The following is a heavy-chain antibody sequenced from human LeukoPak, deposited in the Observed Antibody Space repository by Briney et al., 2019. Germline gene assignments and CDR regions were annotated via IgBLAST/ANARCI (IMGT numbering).Heavy chain of an antibody. D-gene: IGHD2-21*02. CDR3: AKDDPYCGGDCYSPLHFDY. CDR2: IKQDGSGK. Sequence: GGSLRLSCAASGFTFSSSWMGWVRQAPGKGLEWLANIKQDGSGKNYVDSVKGRFTISRDNAKNSLYLQMSSLRAEDTAVYYCAKDDPYCGGDCYSPLHFDYWGQGTLVTVSS. J-gene: IGHJ4*02. CDR1: GFTFSSSW. V-gene: IGHV3-7*03.